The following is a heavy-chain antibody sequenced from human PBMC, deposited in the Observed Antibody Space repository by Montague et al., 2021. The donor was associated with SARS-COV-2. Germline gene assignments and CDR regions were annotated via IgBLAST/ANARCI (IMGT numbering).Heavy chain of an antibody. CDR1: GGSISSSSYY. J-gene: IGHJ6*02. D-gene: IGHD3-3*01. CDR2: IYYSGST. V-gene: IGHV4-39*01. Sequence: SETLSLTCTVSGGSISSSSYYWGWIRQLPGKGLEWIGSIYYSGSTYYNPSLKSRVTISVDTSKNQFSLKLSSVTAADTAVYYCARQGMAGITIFGVVLPNYGMDVWGQGTTVTVSS. CDR3: ARQGMAGITIFGVVLPNYGMDV.